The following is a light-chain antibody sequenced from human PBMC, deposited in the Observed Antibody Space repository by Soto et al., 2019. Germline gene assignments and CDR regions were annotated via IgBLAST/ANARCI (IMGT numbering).Light chain of an antibody. CDR2: DAS. J-gene: IGKJ1*01. V-gene: IGKV3-11*01. CDR1: QRVSSS. Sequence: EIVLTQSPATLSLSPGERATLSCRASQRVSSSLAWYQQKPGQAPRLLIYDASTRATGIPARFSGSGSGTDFTLTITSLEPEDFAVYYCQQRSNWPPTFGQGTKVDIK. CDR3: QQRSNWPPT.